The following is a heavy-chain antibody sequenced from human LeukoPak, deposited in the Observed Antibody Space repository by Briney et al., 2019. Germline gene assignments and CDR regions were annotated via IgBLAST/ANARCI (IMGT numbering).Heavy chain of an antibody. J-gene: IGHJ3*02. Sequence: SGPTLVKPTQTLTLTCTFSGFSLSTSGVGVGWIRQPPGKALEWLALIYWNDDKRYSPSLKSRLTITKDTSKSQVVLTMTNMDPVDTATYYCAHRRGSSDAFDIWGQGTMVTVSS. CDR3: AHRRGSSDAFDI. CDR1: GFSLSTSGVG. CDR2: IYWNDDK. D-gene: IGHD2-15*01. V-gene: IGHV2-5*01.